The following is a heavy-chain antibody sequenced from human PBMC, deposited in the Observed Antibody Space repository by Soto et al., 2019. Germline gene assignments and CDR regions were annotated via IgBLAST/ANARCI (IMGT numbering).Heavy chain of an antibody. CDR1: GFTFSSYA. CDR2: ISGSGGST. V-gene: IGHV3-23*01. D-gene: IGHD3-10*01. CDR3: GKDGHEYYCSGGND. Sequence: EVQLLESGGGLVQPGGSLRLSCAASGFTFSSYAMSWVRQAPGKGLEWVSAISGSGGSTYYADSLKGRFTISRDNSKNTLYQQMTSFSAEETAVYYCGKDGHEYYCSGGNDWGQGTLVTV. J-gene: IGHJ4*02.